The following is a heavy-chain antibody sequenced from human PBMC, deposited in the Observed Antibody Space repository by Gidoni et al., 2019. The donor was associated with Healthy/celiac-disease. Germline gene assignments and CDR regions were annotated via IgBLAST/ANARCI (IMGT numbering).Heavy chain of an antibody. CDR1: GFTFSSYG. J-gene: IGHJ4*02. CDR2: ISYDGSNK. V-gene: IGHV3-30*18. D-gene: IGHD3-9*01. Sequence: QVQLVESGGGVVQPGRSLRLSCAASGFTFSSYGMHWFRQAPGKGLEWVAVISYDGSNKYYADSVKGRFTISRDNSKNTLYLQMNSLRAEDTAVYYCAKLPLRYFDWSNYYFDYWGQGTLVTVSS. CDR3: AKLPLRYFDWSNYYFDY.